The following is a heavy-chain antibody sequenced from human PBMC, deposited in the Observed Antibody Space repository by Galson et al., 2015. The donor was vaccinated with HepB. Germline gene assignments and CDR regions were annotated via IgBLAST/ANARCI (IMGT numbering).Heavy chain of an antibody. J-gene: IGHJ6*02. V-gene: IGHV6-1*01. CDR1: GDRVSGNTAA. CDR2: TYYRSKWYT. D-gene: IGHD2-15*01. Sequence: CAISGDRVSGNTAAWNWIRQSPSRGLEWLGRTYYRSKWYTEYAESVKSRITLKPDTSKNQFSLQLNSVTPEDTAVYYCARDPPYSWGGLDVWGQGTSVTVSS. CDR3: ARDPPYSWGGLDV.